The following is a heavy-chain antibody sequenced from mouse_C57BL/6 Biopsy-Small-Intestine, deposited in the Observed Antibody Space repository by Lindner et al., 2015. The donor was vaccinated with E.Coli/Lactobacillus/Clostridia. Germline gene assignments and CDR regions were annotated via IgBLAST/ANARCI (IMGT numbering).Heavy chain of an antibody. J-gene: IGHJ2*01. CDR1: GYTFTEYT. D-gene: IGHD1-3*01. V-gene: IGHV1-62-2*01. CDR2: FYPGSGSM. CDR3: ARHERSGIIFDY. Sequence: VQLQESGAELVMPGASVMLSCKASGYTFTEYTIHWVKQRSGQGLEWIGWFYPGSGSMKYNERFKDKASLTADKSSSTVYMELSRLTSEDSAVYFCARHERSGIIFDYWGQGTTLTVSS.